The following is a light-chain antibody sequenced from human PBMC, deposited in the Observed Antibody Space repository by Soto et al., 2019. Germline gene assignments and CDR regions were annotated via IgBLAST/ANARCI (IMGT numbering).Light chain of an antibody. CDR2: KAS. V-gene: IGKV1-5*03. J-gene: IGKJ4*02. CDR3: QQYNTYSP. CDR1: QSISDL. Sequence: DIQMTQSPSTLSASVGDRVTITCRASQSISDLLAWYQQKPGKAPKLLIYKASTLESGVPSRFSGSGSGTEFTLTISSLQTDDLATYYCQQYNTYSPFGGGTKVELK.